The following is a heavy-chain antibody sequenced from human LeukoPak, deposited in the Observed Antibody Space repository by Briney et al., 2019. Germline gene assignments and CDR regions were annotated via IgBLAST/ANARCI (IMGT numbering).Heavy chain of an antibody. CDR2: ISYDGSNK. Sequence: GGSLRLSCAASGFTFSSYAMHWVRQAPGKGLEWVAVISYDGSNKYYADSVKGRFTISRDNSKNTLYLQMNSLRAEDTAVYYCARDLRGYCSSTSCYVPDYWGQGTLSPSPQ. D-gene: IGHD2-2*01. V-gene: IGHV3-30-3*01. J-gene: IGHJ4*02. CDR1: GFTFSSYA. CDR3: ARDLRGYCSSTSCYVPDY.